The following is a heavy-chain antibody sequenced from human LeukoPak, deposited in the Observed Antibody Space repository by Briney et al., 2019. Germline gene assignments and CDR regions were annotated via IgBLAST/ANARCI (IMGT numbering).Heavy chain of an antibody. V-gene: IGHV3-7*01. CDR1: GFTFSSYW. CDR3: ARAPYYYGSGSDAFDI. D-gene: IGHD3-10*01. J-gene: IGHJ3*02. Sequence: GGSLRLSCAASGFTFSSYWMSWVRQAPGKGLEWVANTKQDGSEKYYVDSVKGRFTISRDNAKNSLYLQMNSLRAEDTAVYYCARAPYYYGSGSDAFDIWGQGTMVTVSS. CDR2: TKQDGSEK.